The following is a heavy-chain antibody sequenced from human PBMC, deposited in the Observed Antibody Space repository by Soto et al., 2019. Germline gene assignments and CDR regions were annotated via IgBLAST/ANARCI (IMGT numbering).Heavy chain of an antibody. CDR2: ISYDGNNK. CDR1: GFTFGAYV. D-gene: IGHD6-19*01. J-gene: IGHJ6*02. CDR3: ARGASATRSIAVAMALYYYYGMDV. V-gene: IGHV3-30-3*01. Sequence: PGGSLRLSCAASGFTFGAYVMHWVRQAPGKGLEWVAHISYDGNNKYYADSVKGRFTISRDNFKNTLYLQMSSLRTDDTAVYYCARGASATRSIAVAMALYYYYGMDVWGQGTTVTVSS.